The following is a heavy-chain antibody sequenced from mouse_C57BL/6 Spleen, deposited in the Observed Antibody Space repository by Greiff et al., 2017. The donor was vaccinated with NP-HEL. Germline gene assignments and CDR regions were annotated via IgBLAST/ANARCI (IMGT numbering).Heavy chain of an antibody. CDR1: GYTFPSYW. CDR2: IYPGSGST. V-gene: IGHV1-55*01. CDR3: ARGDRDGYYNWFVY. D-gene: IGHD2-3*01. J-gene: IGHJ3*01. Sequence: QVHVKQPGAELVKPGASVKMSCKASGYTFPSYWITWVKQRPGQGLALIGDIYPGSGSTNYNEKFKSKATLTVDTSSSTAYMQLSSLTSEDSAVYYCARGDRDGYYNWFVYWGQGTLVTVSA.